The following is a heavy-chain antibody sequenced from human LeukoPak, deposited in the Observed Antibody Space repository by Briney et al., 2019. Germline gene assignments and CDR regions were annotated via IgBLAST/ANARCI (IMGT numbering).Heavy chain of an antibody. CDR1: GFTFDDYA. V-gene: IGHV3-9*01. CDR3: ARATGNNWFDP. Sequence: GRSLRLSCAASGFTFDDYAMHWVRQAPGEGLEWVSGISWNSGSIVYADSVKGRFTISRDNAKNSLYLQMNSLRAEDTAFYYCARATGNNWFDPWGQGTLVTVSS. CDR2: ISWNSGSI. J-gene: IGHJ5*02. D-gene: IGHD6-13*01.